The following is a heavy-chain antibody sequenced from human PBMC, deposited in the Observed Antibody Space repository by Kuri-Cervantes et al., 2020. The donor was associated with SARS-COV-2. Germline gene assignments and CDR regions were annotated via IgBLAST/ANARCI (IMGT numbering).Heavy chain of an antibody. D-gene: IGHD6-19*01. J-gene: IGHJ4*02. Sequence: ASVKVSCKASGYSFSTYDINWVRQAAGQGLEWMGWLNPDTGNTGNAKKFQGRVTMTEDTSTDTAYMELSSLRSEDTAVYYCARDLAGAATTGHYFDYWGQGTLVTVSS. V-gene: IGHV1-8*02. CDR2: LNPDTGNT. CDR3: ARDLAGAATTGHYFDY. CDR1: GYSFSTYD.